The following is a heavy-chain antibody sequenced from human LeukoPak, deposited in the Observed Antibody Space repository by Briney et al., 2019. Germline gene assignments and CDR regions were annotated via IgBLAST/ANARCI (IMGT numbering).Heavy chain of an antibody. V-gene: IGHV4-39*01. J-gene: IGHJ4*02. D-gene: IGHD2-15*01. Sequence: PSETLSLTCTVSGGSISSSSYYWGWIRQPPGKGLEWIGSIYYSGSTYYNPSLKSRVTISVDTSKNQFSLKLSSVTAADAAVYYCARYCSGGSCLNQIGRGDDYWGQGTLVTVSS. CDR3: ARYCSGGSCLNQIGRGDDY. CDR2: IYYSGST. CDR1: GGSISSSSYY.